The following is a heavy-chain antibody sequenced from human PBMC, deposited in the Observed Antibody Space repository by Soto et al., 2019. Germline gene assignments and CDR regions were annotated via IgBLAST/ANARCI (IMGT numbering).Heavy chain of an antibody. V-gene: IGHV1-69*01. Sequence: QVQLVQSGAEVKKPGSSVKVSCTASGGTFSSYAISWVRQAPGQGLEWMGGIIPIFGTANYAQKFQGRVTITADESTSTAYMELSSLRSEDTAVYYCARVRSGYARGGSYYYYGMDVWGQGTTVTVSS. CDR1: GGTFSSYA. D-gene: IGHD5-12*01. CDR2: IIPIFGTA. J-gene: IGHJ6*02. CDR3: ARVRSGYARGGSYYYYGMDV.